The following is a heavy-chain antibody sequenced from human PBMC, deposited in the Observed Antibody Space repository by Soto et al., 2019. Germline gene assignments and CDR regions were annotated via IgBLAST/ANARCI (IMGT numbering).Heavy chain of an antibody. D-gene: IGHD3-10*01. J-gene: IGHJ4*02. V-gene: IGHV3-30-3*01. Sequence: QVQLVESGGGVVQPGRSLRLSCAASGFTFSSYAMHWVRQAPGKGLEWVAVISYDGSNKYYADSVQCRFTISRDNSKNKLYLDIISQGDEYTSEYYFSTLSLYWGQGNLGTVSS. CDR1: GFTFSSYA. CDR3: STLSLY. CDR2: ISYDGSNK.